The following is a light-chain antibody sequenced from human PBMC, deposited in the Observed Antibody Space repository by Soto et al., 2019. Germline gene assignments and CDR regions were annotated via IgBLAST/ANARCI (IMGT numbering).Light chain of an antibody. Sequence: ENVLTQSPGTLSLSPGERATLSCRASQTVISSFLAWYQQKPGQAPSLLIYGSSSRASGTPDRFSGSGSGTDFTLTISRLEPEDFAVYYCQQYSSSPYSFGQGTKLEIK. J-gene: IGKJ2*03. CDR1: QTVISSF. V-gene: IGKV3-20*01. CDR2: GSS. CDR3: QQYSSSPYS.